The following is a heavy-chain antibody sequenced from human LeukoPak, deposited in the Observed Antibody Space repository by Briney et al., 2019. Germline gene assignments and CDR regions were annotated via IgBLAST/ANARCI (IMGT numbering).Heavy chain of an antibody. CDR1: GYSISSGYY. CDR2: IYHSGRT. Sequence: PSETLSLTCTVSGYSISSGYYWGWIRQPPGKGLEWIGSIYHSGRTYYNPSLKSRVTISVDTSKNQFSLKLSSVTAADTAVYYCARGDQYYDFWSGYYSSGGWFDPWGQGTLVTVSS. V-gene: IGHV4-38-2*02. D-gene: IGHD3-3*01. J-gene: IGHJ5*02. CDR3: ARGDQYYDFWSGYYSSGGWFDP.